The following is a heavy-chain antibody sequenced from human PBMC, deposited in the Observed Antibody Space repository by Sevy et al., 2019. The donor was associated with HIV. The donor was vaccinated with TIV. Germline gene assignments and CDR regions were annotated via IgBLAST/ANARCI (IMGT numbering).Heavy chain of an antibody. V-gene: IGHV4-59*01. J-gene: IGHJ4*02. CDR2: IYYNGST. D-gene: IGHD2-8*01. CDR1: GGSISSFY. Sequence: SETLSLTCSVSGGSISSFYWSWIRQPTGKGLEWIGYIYYNGSTNHNPSLRKRVTTSVDTSKNQFSLKLSSVTAADTAVYFCARGKVLFDYWGQGTLVTVSS. CDR3: ARGKVLFDY.